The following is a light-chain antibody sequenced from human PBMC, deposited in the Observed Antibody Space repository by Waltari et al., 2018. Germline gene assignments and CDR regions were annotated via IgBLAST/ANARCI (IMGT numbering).Light chain of an antibody. CDR1: QSINTY. J-gene: IGKJ5*01. CDR3: QQTYKTPIT. Sequence: DIQMTQSPYSLSASVGDTVTITCRADQSINTYLNWYQQRPGKAPKLLIYAASTLQGGVPSRFSGSGSGTDFTLTISSLQPEDFATFYCQQTYKTPITFGQGTRLDVK. V-gene: IGKV1-39*01. CDR2: AAS.